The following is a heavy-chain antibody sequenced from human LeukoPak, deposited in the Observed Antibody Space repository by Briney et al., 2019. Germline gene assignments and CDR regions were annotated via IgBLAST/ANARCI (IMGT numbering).Heavy chain of an antibody. J-gene: IGHJ4*02. CDR3: AVAPHRYCPTL. Sequence: GASVTVSFKASGYTFTGYYMHWVRQAPGQGGEGVGWINPNSGGTNYAQKFQGRGTMTRDTSISTAYMELSRLRSDDTAVYYCAVAPHRYCPTLWGQGTLVTVSS. D-gene: IGHD2-8*01. V-gene: IGHV1-2*02. CDR2: INPNSGGT. CDR1: GYTFTGYY.